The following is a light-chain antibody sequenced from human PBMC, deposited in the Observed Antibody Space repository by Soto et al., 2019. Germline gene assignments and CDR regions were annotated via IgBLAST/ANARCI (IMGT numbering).Light chain of an antibody. CDR2: LEGNGNY. V-gene: IGLV4-60*02. CDR1: RGHINYI. Sequence: QSVLTQSSSASASLGSSVKLTCTLRRGHINYIIAWHQQHPGKAPRYMMRLEGNGNYKKGSGVPDRFSGSSSGTDRYLTISTLQCEDEAEYYCETWEGNIRVFGGGTTLTVL. CDR3: ETWEGNIRV. J-gene: IGLJ3*02.